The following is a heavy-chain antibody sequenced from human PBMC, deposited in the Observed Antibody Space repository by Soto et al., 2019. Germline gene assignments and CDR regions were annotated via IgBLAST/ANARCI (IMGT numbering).Heavy chain of an antibody. D-gene: IGHD5-12*01. CDR1: GFTFSDYY. J-gene: IGHJ4*02. CDR3: ARAEIVATTMYDFDY. Sequence: QVQLVESGGGLVKPGGSLRLSCAASGFTFSDYYMSWIRQAPGKGLAWVSYISSSGSTIYYADSVKGRFTISRDNAKNSPYLQMNSLRAEDTAVYYCARAEIVATTMYDFDYWGQGTLVTVSS. CDR2: ISSSGSTI. V-gene: IGHV3-11*01.